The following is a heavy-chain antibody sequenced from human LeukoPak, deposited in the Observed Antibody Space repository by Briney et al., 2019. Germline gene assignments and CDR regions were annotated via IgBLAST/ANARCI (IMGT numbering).Heavy chain of an antibody. CDR2: ISWNSGSI. D-gene: IGHD3-3*01. J-gene: IGHJ5*02. CDR1: GFTFDDYA. Sequence: PGGSLRLSCAASGFTFDDYAMHWVRQAPGKGLEWVSGISWNSGSIGYADSVKGRFTISRDNAKNSLYLQMNSLRAEDTALYYCAKDVNYDLWNWFDPWGQGTLVTVSS. CDR3: AKDVNYDLWNWFDP. V-gene: IGHV3-9*01.